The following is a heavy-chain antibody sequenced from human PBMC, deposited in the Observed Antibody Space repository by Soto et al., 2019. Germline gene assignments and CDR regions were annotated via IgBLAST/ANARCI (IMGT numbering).Heavy chain of an antibody. D-gene: IGHD2-2*01. CDR1: GGSISSSSYY. CDR3: ARLGVQDIVVVPAAYFDY. J-gene: IGHJ4*02. V-gene: IGHV4-39*01. Sequence: PSETLSLTCTVSGGSISSSSYYWGWIRQPPGKGLEWIGSIYYSGSTYYNPSLKSRVTISVDTSKNQFSLKLSSVTAADTAVYYCARLGVQDIVVVPAAYFDYWGQGTLVTVS. CDR2: IYYSGST.